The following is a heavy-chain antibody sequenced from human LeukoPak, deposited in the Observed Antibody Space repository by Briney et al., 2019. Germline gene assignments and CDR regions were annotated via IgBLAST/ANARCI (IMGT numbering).Heavy chain of an antibody. V-gene: IGHV3-23*01. D-gene: IGHD3-16*01. CDR3: AKGGDGSYYYYYMDV. Sequence: GGSLRLSCAASGFTFSTYAMNWVRQAPGKGLEWVSAISASDDSTYYADSVRGRFTISRDNSKNTLYLQMNSLRAEDTAVYYCAKGGDGSYYYYYMDVWGKGTTVTVSS. J-gene: IGHJ6*03. CDR1: GFTFSTYA. CDR2: ISASDDST.